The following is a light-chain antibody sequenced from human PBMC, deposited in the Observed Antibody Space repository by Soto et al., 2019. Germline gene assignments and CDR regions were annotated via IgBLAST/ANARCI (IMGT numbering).Light chain of an antibody. CDR3: QSYHSSLSGYV. CDR2: DNN. V-gene: IGLV1-40*01. J-gene: IGLJ1*01. CDR1: NSNIGADYD. Sequence: QSVLTQPPSVSGAPGQRVTISCTGSNSNIGADYDVHWYQQFQGTAPKLLIYDNNNRPSGVPDRFSGSKSGTSASLAITGLQAEDEADYYCQSYHSSLSGYVSGTGTKLTVL.